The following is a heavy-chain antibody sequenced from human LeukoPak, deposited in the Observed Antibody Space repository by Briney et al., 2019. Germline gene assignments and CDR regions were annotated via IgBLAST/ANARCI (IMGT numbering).Heavy chain of an antibody. CDR3: ARHLAGFYGSGSYSAYNWFDP. V-gene: IGHV4-39*01. D-gene: IGHD3-10*01. CDR1: GDSISSSNYY. Sequence: SETLSLTCTVSGDSISSSNYYWGWIRQPPGKGLEWIGSIYYSGSTYHNPSLRSRVTISVDTPKNQFSLKLSSVTAADTAVYYCARHLAGFYGSGSYSAYNWFDPWGRGTLVTVSS. J-gene: IGHJ5*02. CDR2: IYYSGST.